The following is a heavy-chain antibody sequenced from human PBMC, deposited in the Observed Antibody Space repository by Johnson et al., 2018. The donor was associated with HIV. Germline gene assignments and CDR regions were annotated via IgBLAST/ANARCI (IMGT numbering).Heavy chain of an antibody. Sequence: VQLVESGGGLIQPGGSLRLSCAASGFTVSSYDMHWVRQATGKGLEGVSAIGTAGATYSPGPVKDRFTISRDNAKNSLYLQMNSLRAEDTAVYYCARDRRGHLSWSTDAFDIWGQGTMVTVSS. CDR2: IGTAGAT. D-gene: IGHD6-13*01. J-gene: IGHJ3*02. V-gene: IGHV3-13*01. CDR1: GFTVSSYD. CDR3: ARDRRGHLSWSTDAFDI.